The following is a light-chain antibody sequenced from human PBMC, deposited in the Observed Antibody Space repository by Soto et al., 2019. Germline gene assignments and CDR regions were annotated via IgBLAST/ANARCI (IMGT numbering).Light chain of an antibody. Sequence: EIVMTQSPSTLSVSPGDRATLTCRASQSVSGNLAWYQQKPGQAPRLFIYDASTRATGIPARFSGSGSGTEFTLTISSLQSEDFAVYYCQQYNNWPRIFGPGTKVDIK. CDR1: QSVSGN. CDR3: QQYNNWPRI. V-gene: IGKV3-15*01. J-gene: IGKJ3*01. CDR2: DAS.